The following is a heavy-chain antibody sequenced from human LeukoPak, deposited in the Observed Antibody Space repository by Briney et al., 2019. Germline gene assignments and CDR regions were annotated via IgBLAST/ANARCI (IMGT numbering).Heavy chain of an antibody. Sequence: PSVKVSCKASGGTFSRFTISWVRQAPGQGFEWMGGITPIFGTANFAQKFQGRVSITADESTSTAFMELSSLRSEDTAVYYCAREWGLESSGYYYAYWGQGTLVTVSS. CDR3: AREWGLESSGYYYAY. J-gene: IGHJ4*02. CDR2: ITPIFGTA. CDR1: GGTFSRFT. D-gene: IGHD3-22*01. V-gene: IGHV1-69*13.